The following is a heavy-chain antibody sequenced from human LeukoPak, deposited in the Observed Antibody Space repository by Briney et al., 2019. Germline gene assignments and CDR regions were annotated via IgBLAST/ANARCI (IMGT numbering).Heavy chain of an antibody. CDR2: ISGSGGST. Sequence: GGSLRLSCAASGFTFSSYAMSWVRQAPGKGLEWVSAISGSGGSTYYADSVKGRFTISRDNSKNTLYLQMNSLRAEDTAVYYCAKDRQDLLYYDFWSGYYTFSDYYGMDVWGQGTTVTVSS. CDR3: AKDRQDLLYYDFWSGYYTFSDYYGMDV. J-gene: IGHJ6*02. D-gene: IGHD3-3*01. CDR1: GFTFSSYA. V-gene: IGHV3-23*01.